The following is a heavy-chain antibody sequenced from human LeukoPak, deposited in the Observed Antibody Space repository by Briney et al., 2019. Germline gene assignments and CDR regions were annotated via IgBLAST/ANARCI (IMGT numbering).Heavy chain of an antibody. CDR2: ISSSSSYI. V-gene: IGHV3-21*01. D-gene: IGHD5-18*01. CDR1: GFTFSSYS. CDR3: ARDGLPTVDTAMVYYFDY. Sequence: GGSLRLSCAASGFTFSSYSMNWVRQAPGKGLEWVSSISSSSSYIYYADSVKGRFTISRDNAKNSLYLQMNSLRAEDTAVYYCARDGLPTVDTAMVYYFDYWGQGTLVIVSS. J-gene: IGHJ4*02.